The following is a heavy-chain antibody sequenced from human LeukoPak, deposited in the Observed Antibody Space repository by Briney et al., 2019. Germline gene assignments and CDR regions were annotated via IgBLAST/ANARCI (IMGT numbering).Heavy chain of an antibody. J-gene: IGHJ4*02. CDR1: GFTFSSHW. D-gene: IGHD3-10*01. CDR2: MNHFGNEE. V-gene: IGHV3-7*01. CDR3: GRGKVWSRTYFDF. Sequence: GGSLRLSCAASGFTFSSHWMTWVRQAPGKGLEWVANMNHFGNEEYYVDSVKGRFTISRDNAKNSLYLQMNSLRAEDTAAYYCGRGKVWSRTYFDFWGQGTLVTVSS.